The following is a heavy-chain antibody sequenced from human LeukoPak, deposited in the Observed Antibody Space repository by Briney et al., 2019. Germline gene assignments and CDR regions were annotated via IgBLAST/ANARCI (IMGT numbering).Heavy chain of an antibody. CDR2: VYYSGNT. CDR3: ARRCVGGGERFDY. Sequence: SETLSLTCTVSGGSVSSGSYYWTWIRQPPGKGLEWIVYVYYSGNTNYSPSLKSRVTISVDTSKKQFFLKLTSVTAADTAVDYCARRCVGGGERFDYWGQGTLVTVSS. CDR1: GGSVSSGSYY. V-gene: IGHV4-61*01. J-gene: IGHJ4*02. D-gene: IGHD3-16*01.